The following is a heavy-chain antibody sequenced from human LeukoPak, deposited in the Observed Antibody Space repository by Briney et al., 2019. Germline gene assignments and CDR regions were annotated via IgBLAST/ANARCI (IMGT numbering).Heavy chain of an antibody. D-gene: IGHD3-10*01. CDR2: ISGSGGST. Sequence: GGSLRLSCAASGFTFSSYAMSWVRQAPGKGLEWVSAISGSGGSTYYADSVKGRFTISRDNSKNTLYLQMNSLRAEDTAVYYCARDEGYYGSGSNHDYWGQGTLVTVSS. CDR3: ARDEGYYGSGSNHDY. J-gene: IGHJ4*02. V-gene: IGHV3-23*01. CDR1: GFTFSSYA.